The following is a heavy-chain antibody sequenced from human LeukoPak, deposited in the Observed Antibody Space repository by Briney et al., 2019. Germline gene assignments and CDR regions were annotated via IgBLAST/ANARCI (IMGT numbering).Heavy chain of an antibody. J-gene: IGHJ4*02. D-gene: IGHD5-18*01. Sequence: SETLSLTCTVSGGSISSYYWSWIRQPPGKGLEWIGYIYYSGSTNYNPSLKSRVTISVDTSKNQFSLKLSSVTAADTAVYYCARARYSYGYLWYFDYWGQGTLVTVSS. CDR2: IYYSGST. V-gene: IGHV4-59*01. CDR3: ARARYSYGYLWYFDY. CDR1: GGSISSYY.